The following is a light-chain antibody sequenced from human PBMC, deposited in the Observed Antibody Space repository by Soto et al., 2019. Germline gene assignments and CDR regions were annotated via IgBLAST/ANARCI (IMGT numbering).Light chain of an antibody. J-gene: IGKJ1*01. CDR3: QQYSSTFWT. Sequence: EIVLTQSPGTLPLSPGERATLSCRASQSISSSYLAWYQQKPGQAPRLLVYGASSRATGIPDRFSGSGSGTDFTLTISRLEPEDFALYYCQQYSSTFWTFGQGTKVDIK. CDR2: GAS. V-gene: IGKV3-20*01. CDR1: QSISSSY.